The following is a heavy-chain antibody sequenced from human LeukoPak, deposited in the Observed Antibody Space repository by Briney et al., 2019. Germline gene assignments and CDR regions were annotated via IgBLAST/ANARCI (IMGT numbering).Heavy chain of an antibody. D-gene: IGHD6-19*01. Sequence: ASVKGSCKASGGTFNSYAINWVRQAPGQGPEWMGRITPMIGIANYAQKFQGRVTIIADKSTSTAYLEQSSLRSEDTAVYYCARPGKAVAGLEYWGQGTLVTVSS. J-gene: IGHJ4*02. CDR1: GGTFNSYA. CDR2: ITPMIGIA. CDR3: ARPGKAVAGLEY. V-gene: IGHV1-69*04.